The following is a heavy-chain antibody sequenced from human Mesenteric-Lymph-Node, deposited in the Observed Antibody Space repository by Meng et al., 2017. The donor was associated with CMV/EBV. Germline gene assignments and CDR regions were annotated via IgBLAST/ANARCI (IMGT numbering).Heavy chain of an antibody. D-gene: IGHD2-8*01. CDR2: MNPHSGNT. CDR3: VCGSGRDCTNGVCYFFRGMDV. V-gene: IGHV1-8*03. Sequence: YGINWVRQATGQGLEWMGWMNPHSGNTGYAQKFQGRVTITRNTSISTAYMELSSLRSEDTAVYYCVCGSGRDCTNGVCYFFRGMDVWGQGTTVTVSS. CDR1: YG. J-gene: IGHJ6*02.